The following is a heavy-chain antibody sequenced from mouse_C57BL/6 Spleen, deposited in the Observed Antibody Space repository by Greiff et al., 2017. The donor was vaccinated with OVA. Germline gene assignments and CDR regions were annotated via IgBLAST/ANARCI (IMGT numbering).Heavy chain of an antibody. J-gene: IGHJ2*01. CDR1: GFTFSSYG. CDR2: ISSGGGYT. D-gene: IGHD1-3*01. CDR3: STEGEVELYFDY. V-gene: IGHV5-6*01. Sequence: EVNLVESGGDLVKPGGSLKLSCAASGFTFSSYGMSWVRQTPDKRLEWVATISSGGGYTYYPDSVKGRFTLSRDNAKNTLYLQMSSLKSEDTAMXYCSTEGEVELYFDYWGQGTTLTVSS.